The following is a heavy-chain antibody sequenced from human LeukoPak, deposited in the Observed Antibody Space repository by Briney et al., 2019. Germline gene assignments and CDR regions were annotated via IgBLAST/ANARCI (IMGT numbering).Heavy chain of an antibody. CDR3: ARVTGYSSGWQ. D-gene: IGHD6-19*01. CDR2: IYTTGIT. J-gene: IGHJ4*02. V-gene: IGHV4-61*02. Sequence: PSETLSLXCTVSGGSISSGRYYWSWIRQPAGKGLQWIGRIYTTGITNYNPSLKSRVSISLDMSKNQFSLKLSSVTAADTAVYYCARVTGYSSGWQWGQGTLVTVSS. CDR1: GGSISSGRYY.